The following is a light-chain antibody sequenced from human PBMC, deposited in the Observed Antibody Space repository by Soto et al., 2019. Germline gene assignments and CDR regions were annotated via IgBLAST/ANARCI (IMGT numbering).Light chain of an antibody. CDR2: EVS. CDR1: SSDVGDYNY. CDR3: SSYAGINNFYV. Sequence: QPVLTQPPSGSGSPGQSGTISCTGTSSDVGDYNYVSWYQQHPGKAPKLMIYEVSKRPSGVPDRFSGSKSGNTASLTVSGLQAEDEADYYCSSYAGINNFYVFGTGTKVTVL. J-gene: IGLJ1*01. V-gene: IGLV2-8*01.